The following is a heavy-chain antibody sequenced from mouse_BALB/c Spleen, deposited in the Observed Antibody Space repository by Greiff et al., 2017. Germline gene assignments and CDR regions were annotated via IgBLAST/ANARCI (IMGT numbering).Heavy chain of an antibody. Sequence: EVNLVESGGGLVQPGGSLKLSCAASGFTFSSYTMSWVRQTPEKRLEWVAYISNGGGSTYYPDTVKGRFTISRDNAKNTLYLQMSSLKSEDTAMYYCARGSGTWFAYWGQGTLVTVSA. CDR2: ISNGGGST. CDR1: GFTFSSYT. D-gene: IGHD4-1*01. J-gene: IGHJ3*01. V-gene: IGHV5-12-2*01. CDR3: ARGSGTWFAY.